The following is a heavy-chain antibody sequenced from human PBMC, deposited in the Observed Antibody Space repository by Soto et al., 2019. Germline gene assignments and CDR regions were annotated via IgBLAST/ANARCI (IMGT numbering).Heavy chain of an antibody. V-gene: IGHV4-34*01. CDR3: ARGSFGLFIRESKNPKFDY. J-gene: IGHJ4*02. CDR2: INHSGST. D-gene: IGHD3-10*01. CDR1: GGSFSGYY. Sequence: SETLSLTCAVYGGSFSGYYWSWIRQPPGKGLEWIGEINHSGSTNYNPSLKSRVTISVDTSKNQFSLKLSSVTAADTAVYYCARGSFGLFIRESKNPKFDYWGQGTLVTVSS.